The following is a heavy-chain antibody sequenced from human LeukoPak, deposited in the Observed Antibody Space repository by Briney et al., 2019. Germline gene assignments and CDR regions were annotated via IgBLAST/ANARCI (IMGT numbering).Heavy chain of an antibody. D-gene: IGHD2-2*01. CDR2: FDPEDGET. CDR1: GYTLTELS. V-gene: IGHV1-24*01. Sequence: ASVTVSFKFSGYTLTELSMHWVRQAPGKGLEWMGGFDPEDGETIYAQKFQGRVTMTEDTSTDTAYMELSSLRSEDTAVYYCATTSSSTSRPDEYYGMDVWGQGTTVTVS. J-gene: IGHJ6*02. CDR3: ATTSSSTSRPDEYYGMDV.